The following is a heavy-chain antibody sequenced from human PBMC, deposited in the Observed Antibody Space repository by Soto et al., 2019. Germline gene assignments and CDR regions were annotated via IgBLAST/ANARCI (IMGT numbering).Heavy chain of an antibody. Sequence: PSETLSLTCTVSGGSISSGGYYWSWIRQHPGKGLEWIGYIYYSGSTYYNPSLKSRVTISVDTSKNQFSLKLSSVTAADTAVYYCARAPRGRYYYGMDVWGQGTTVTVSS. D-gene: IGHD5-12*01. V-gene: IGHV4-31*03. CDR2: IYYSGST. CDR3: ARAPRGRYYYGMDV. J-gene: IGHJ6*02. CDR1: GGSISSGGYY.